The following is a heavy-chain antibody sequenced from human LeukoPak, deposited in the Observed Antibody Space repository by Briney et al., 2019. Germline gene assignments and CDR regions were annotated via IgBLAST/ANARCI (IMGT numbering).Heavy chain of an antibody. V-gene: IGHV4-39*01. CDR3: ARLYYDSSGYYQICYFDY. D-gene: IGHD3-22*01. Sequence: SETLSLTCTVSGGSISSSSYYWGWIRQPPGKGLEWIGSIDYSGSTYYNPSLKSRFTISVDTSKNQFSLNLSSVTAADTAVYYCARLYYDSSGYYQICYFDYWGQGTLVTVSS. CDR2: IDYSGST. CDR1: GGSISSSSYY. J-gene: IGHJ4*02.